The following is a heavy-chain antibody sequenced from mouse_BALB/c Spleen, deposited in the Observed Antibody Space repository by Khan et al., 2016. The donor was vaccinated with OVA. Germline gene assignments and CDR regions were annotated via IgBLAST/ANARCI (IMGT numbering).Heavy chain of an antibody. V-gene: IGHV2-6-1*01. CDR1: GFTLTDYG. CDR2: IWSDGST. J-gene: IGHJ4*01. Sequence: QVQLKQSGPGLVAPSQSLSITCTISGFTLTDYGVHWVRQPPGRGLEWLVVIWSDGSTTYNSDLKSRLSIFKDNSKSQIFLKMNSLQTDDTAMYYCARQPYYHYYIMDYWGQGTSVTVSS. D-gene: IGHD2-10*01. CDR3: ARQPYYHYYIMDY.